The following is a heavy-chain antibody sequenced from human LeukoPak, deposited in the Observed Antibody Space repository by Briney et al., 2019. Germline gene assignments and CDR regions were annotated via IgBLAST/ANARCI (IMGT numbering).Heavy chain of an antibody. CDR3: ATYWELLGNLAFDY. D-gene: IGHD1-26*01. Sequence: ASGKVSCKVSGYTFTDYYMHWVQQAPGKGLEWMGLVDPEDGETIYAEKFQGRVTITADTSTDTAYMELSSLRSEDTAVYYCATYWELLGNLAFDYWGQGTLVTVSS. J-gene: IGHJ4*02. V-gene: IGHV1-69-2*01. CDR1: GYTFTDYY. CDR2: VDPEDGET.